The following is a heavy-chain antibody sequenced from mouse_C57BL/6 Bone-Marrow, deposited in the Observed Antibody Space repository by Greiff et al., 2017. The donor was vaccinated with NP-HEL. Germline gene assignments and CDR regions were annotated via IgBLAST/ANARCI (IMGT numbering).Heavy chain of an antibody. V-gene: IGHV1-49*01. CDR3: GGSRWLKVDY. CDR2: YTLYSYAT. Sequence: LQPSGAESVRPGSSVKFSCKDSYFAFMASAMPRVKPRPGHGLEWIGSYTLYSYATEYSEKFKGKATLTANTSPRTAFMELSSLTSEDSAVDYCGGSRWLKVDYWGQGTSVTVTS. J-gene: IGHJ4*01. CDR1: YFAFMASA. D-gene: IGHD2-3*01.